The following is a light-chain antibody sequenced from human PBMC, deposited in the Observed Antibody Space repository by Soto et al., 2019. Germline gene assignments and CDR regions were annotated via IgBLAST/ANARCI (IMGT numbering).Light chain of an antibody. Sequence: DIVMTQSPLSLPVTPGEPASISCSSSQSLLQSNGYNYLDWYLQKPGQSPQLLIFVGSYRASGVPDRFSGSGSGTDFTLKIRSVEAEDVGIYYCMQSQQTPPTFGQGTRVEIK. CDR1: QSLLQSNGYNY. CDR3: MQSQQTPPT. V-gene: IGKV2-28*01. J-gene: IGKJ1*01. CDR2: VGS.